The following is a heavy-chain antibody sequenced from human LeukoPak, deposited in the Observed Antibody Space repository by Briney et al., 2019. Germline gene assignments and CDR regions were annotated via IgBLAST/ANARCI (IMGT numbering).Heavy chain of an antibody. V-gene: IGHV3-7*01. Sequence: PGGSLRLSCAASGFTFSSYWMSWVRHAPGKGLEWVANINQDGSEKYYVDSVKGRFTISRDNAKNSLYLQMNSLRAEDTAVYYCASVLSNYYYYYMEVWGKGTTVTVSS. CDR1: GFTFSSYW. CDR3: ASVLSNYYYYYMEV. D-gene: IGHD5/OR15-5a*01. CDR2: INQDGSEK. J-gene: IGHJ6*03.